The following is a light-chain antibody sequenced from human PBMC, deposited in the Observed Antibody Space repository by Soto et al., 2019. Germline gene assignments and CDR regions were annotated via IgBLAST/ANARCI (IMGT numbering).Light chain of an antibody. CDR3: QQYITYSPYT. Sequence: DIQMTQSPSTLSASVGDRVTITCRASQSVSVWLAWYQQKPGKAPKLLISDASSLQRGVPSRFSGSGSGTDFTLIISSLQPDDFATYYCQQYITYSPYTFCQGTKVEIK. CDR2: DAS. J-gene: IGKJ2*01. CDR1: QSVSVW. V-gene: IGKV1-5*01.